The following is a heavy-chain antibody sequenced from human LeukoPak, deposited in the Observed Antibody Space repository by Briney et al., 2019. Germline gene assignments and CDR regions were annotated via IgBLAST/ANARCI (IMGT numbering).Heavy chain of an antibody. CDR1: GYSFTSYW. Sequence: GESLKISCKGSGYSFTSYWIGWVRQMPGKGLEWMGIIYPGDSDTRYSPSFQGQVTISADKSISTAYLQWSSLKASDTAMYYCARAICSSTSCYYMDVWGKGTTVTVSS. V-gene: IGHV5-51*01. CDR3: ARAICSSTSCYYMDV. D-gene: IGHD2-2*01. J-gene: IGHJ6*03. CDR2: IYPGDSDT.